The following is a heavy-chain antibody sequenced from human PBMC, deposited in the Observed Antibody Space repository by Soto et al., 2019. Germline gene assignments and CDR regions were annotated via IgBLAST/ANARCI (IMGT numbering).Heavy chain of an antibody. CDR1: GGSFSGYY. CDR2: INHSGGT. CDR3: ASIKWLRSVLPVDY. D-gene: IGHD5-12*01. J-gene: IGHJ4*02. V-gene: IGHV4-34*01. Sequence: QVQLQQWGAGLLKPSETLSLTCVVYGGSFSGYYWTWIRQPPGKGLEWIGEINHSGGTNYNPSLKSRVAISIDMSKNQVSLKLHYVRPADTAVYYCASIKWLRSVLPVDYWGQGTLVTVSS.